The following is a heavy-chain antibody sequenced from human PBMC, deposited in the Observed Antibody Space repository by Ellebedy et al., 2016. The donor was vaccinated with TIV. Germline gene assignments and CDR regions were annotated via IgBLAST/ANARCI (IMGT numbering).Heavy chain of an antibody. CDR1: GFTFSSYG. CDR3: ARYRYYGSGSYYND. CDR2: IWYDGSNK. J-gene: IGHJ4*02. V-gene: IGHV3-33*01. Sequence: GESLKISXAASGFTFSSYGMHWVRQAPGKGLEWVAVIWYDGSNKYYADSVKGRFTISRDNSKNTLYLQMNSLRAEDTAVYYCARYRYYGSGSYYNDWGQGALVTVSS. D-gene: IGHD3-10*01.